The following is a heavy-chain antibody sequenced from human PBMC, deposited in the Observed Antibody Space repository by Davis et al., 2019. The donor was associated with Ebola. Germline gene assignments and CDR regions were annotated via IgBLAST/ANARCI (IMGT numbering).Heavy chain of an antibody. CDR2: IYSGGST. Sequence: GESLKISCAASGFTFSSYGMHWVRQAPGKGLEWVSVIYSGGSTYYADSVKGRFTISRDNAKNSLYLQMNSLRAEDTAVYYCAREGGIVVVPAAIRGLYGMDVWGQGTTVTVSS. V-gene: IGHV3-NL1*01. D-gene: IGHD2-2*02. J-gene: IGHJ6*02. CDR3: AREGGIVVVPAAIRGLYGMDV. CDR1: GFTFSSYG.